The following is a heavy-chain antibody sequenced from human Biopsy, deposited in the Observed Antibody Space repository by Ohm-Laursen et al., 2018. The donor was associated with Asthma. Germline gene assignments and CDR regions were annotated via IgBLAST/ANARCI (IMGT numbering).Heavy chain of an antibody. J-gene: IGHJ6*02. CDR3: VRGSSSWHHGPFHYYYGLDV. CDR2: INYSGTT. Sequence: SDTLSLTCSLSSGSGGYMRSGNYYWGWIRQPPGKGLEWIGSINYSGTTYYNPSLESRVTVSADTSKNQFSRKLISATAADTAVYYCVRGSSSWHHGPFHYYYGLDVWGQGTTATVSS. CDR1: SGSGGYMRSGNYY. V-gene: IGHV4-39*01. D-gene: IGHD6-13*01.